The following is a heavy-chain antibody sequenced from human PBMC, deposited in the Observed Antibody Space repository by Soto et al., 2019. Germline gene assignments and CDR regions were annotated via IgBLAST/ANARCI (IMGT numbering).Heavy chain of an antibody. Sequence: KQSQTLSLTCAISGDSVSSNSAAWNWIRQSPSRGLEWLGRTYYRSKWYNDYAVSVKSRITINPDTSKNQFSLQLNSVTPEDTAVYYCAREPGMGIYSSSFYFDYWGQGTLVTVSS. J-gene: IGHJ4*02. CDR1: GDSVSSNSAA. CDR2: TYYRSKWYN. CDR3: AREPGMGIYSSSFYFDY. V-gene: IGHV6-1*01. D-gene: IGHD6-6*01.